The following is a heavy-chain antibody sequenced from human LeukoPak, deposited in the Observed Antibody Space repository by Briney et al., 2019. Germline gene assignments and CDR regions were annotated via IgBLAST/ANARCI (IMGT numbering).Heavy chain of an antibody. J-gene: IGHJ4*02. D-gene: IGHD3-22*01. CDR2: IYYSGST. Sequence: SETLSLTCTVSGGSISSYYWSWIRQPPGKGLEWIGHIYYSGSTNYNPSLKSRVSISVDTSKNQFSLKLSSVTAADTAVYYCARVDSGYSLLLWGQGTLVTVSS. CDR3: ARVDSGYSLLL. V-gene: IGHV4-59*01. CDR1: GGSISSYY.